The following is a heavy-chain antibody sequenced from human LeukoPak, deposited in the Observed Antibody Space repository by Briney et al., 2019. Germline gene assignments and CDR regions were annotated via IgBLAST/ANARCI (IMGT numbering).Heavy chain of an antibody. V-gene: IGHV1-69*13. Sequence: SVKVSCKASGGTFSSYAISWVRQAPGQGLEWMGGIIPIFGTANYAQKFQGRVTITADESTSTAYMELSSLRSEDTAVYYCASSLRSLEWLLSFDYWGQGTLVTVSS. CDR3: ASSLRSLEWLLSFDY. J-gene: IGHJ4*02. CDR1: GGTFSSYA. D-gene: IGHD3-3*01. CDR2: IIPIFGTA.